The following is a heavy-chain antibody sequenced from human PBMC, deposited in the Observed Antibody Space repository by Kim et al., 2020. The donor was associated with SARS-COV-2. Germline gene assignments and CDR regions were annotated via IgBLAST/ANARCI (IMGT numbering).Heavy chain of an antibody. D-gene: IGHD3-22*01. CDR3: ARDRGDSSGYHDAFDI. V-gene: IGHV3-66*01. J-gene: IGHJ3*02. CDR1: GFTVSSNY. CDR2: IYSGGST. Sequence: GGSLRLSCAASGFTVSSNYMSWVRQAPGKGLEWVSVIYSGGSTYYADSVKGRFIISRDNSKNTLYLQMNSLRAEDTAVYYCARDRGDSSGYHDAFDIWGQGTMVTVSS.